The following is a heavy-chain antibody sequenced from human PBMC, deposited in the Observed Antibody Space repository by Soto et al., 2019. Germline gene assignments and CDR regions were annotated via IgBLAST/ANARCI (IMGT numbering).Heavy chain of an antibody. V-gene: IGHV3-23*01. Sequence: GGSLRLSCAASGFTFSSYAMSWVRQAPGKGLEWVSAISGSGGSTYYADSVKGRFTISRDNSKNTLYLQMNSLRAEDTAVYYCAKDLRITIFGVVPPGMDVWGQGTTVTVS. CDR2: ISGSGGST. J-gene: IGHJ6*02. CDR3: AKDLRITIFGVVPPGMDV. D-gene: IGHD3-3*01. CDR1: GFTFSSYA.